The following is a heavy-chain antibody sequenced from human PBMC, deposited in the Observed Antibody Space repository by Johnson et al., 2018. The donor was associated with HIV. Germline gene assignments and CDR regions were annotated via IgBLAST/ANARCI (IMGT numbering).Heavy chain of an antibody. D-gene: IGHD1-1*01. Sequence: CAASGFTFSSYWMSWVRQAPGKGLEWVANIKQDGSEKNYVDSVKGRFTISRDNAKNSLYLQMNSLRAEDTAVYYCARISQHHNSDAFDIWGQGTMVTVSS. CDR3: ARISQHHNSDAFDI. J-gene: IGHJ3*02. CDR1: GFTFSSYW. V-gene: IGHV3-7*02. CDR2: IKQDGSEK.